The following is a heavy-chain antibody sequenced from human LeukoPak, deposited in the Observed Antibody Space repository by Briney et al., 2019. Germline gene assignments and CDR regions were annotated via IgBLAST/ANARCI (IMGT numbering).Heavy chain of an antibody. CDR1: GFTFSSYS. CDR2: ISSSSSYI. Sequence: GGSLRLSCAASGFTFSSYSMNWVRQAPGKWLEWVSSISSSSSYIYYADSVKGRFTISRDNAKNSLYLQMNSLRAEDTAVYYCARELLITGTTPSDYWGQGTLVTVSS. CDR3: ARELLITGTTPSDY. D-gene: IGHD1-7*01. J-gene: IGHJ4*02. V-gene: IGHV3-21*01.